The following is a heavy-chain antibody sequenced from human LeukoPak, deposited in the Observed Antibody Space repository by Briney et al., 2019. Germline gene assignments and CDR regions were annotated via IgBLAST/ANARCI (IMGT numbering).Heavy chain of an antibody. CDR2: IYYRGST. V-gene: IGHV4-59*11. CDR1: GGSISSHY. CDR3: ARDLISEYSRSHSHFDP. D-gene: IGHD6-6*01. J-gene: IGHJ5*02. Sequence: PSETLSLTCTVSGGSISSHYWSWIRQPPGKCLEWIGYIYYRGSTSYNPSLKSRVTISVDTSKNQFSLDLSSVTAADTAVYYCARDLISEYSRSHSHFDPWGRGTLVTVSS.